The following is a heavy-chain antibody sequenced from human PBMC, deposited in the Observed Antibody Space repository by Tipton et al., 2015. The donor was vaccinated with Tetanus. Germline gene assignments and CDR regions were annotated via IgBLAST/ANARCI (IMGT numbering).Heavy chain of an antibody. CDR3: ARPSDKLRYSGMDV. Sequence: SLRLSCAPSGFTFNDYYMGWFRQAPGKGLEWVSYITNTGSSAFYADSVKGRFTISRDNAQQSLFLQMNNLGAEDTAVYYCARPSDKLRYSGMDVWGQGTTVTVSS. D-gene: IGHD6-6*01. CDR1: GFTFNDYY. V-gene: IGHV3-11*01. J-gene: IGHJ6*02. CDR2: ITNTGSSA.